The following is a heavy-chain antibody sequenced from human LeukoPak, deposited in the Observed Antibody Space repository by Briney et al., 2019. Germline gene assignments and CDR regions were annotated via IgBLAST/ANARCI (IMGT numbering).Heavy chain of an antibody. V-gene: IGHV3-23*01. CDR1: GFTFSSYA. CDR2: ISASGGTT. CDR3: AKVRNRWNYHGSESEY. Sequence: HPGGSLRLSCAASGFTFSSYAMSWVRQAPGKGLEWVSTISASGGTTYYADSVKGRFTISRDNSKNTLYLQMNSLRAEDTAVYYCAKVRNRWNYHGSESEYWGQGTMVTVSS. D-gene: IGHD3-10*01. J-gene: IGHJ4*02.